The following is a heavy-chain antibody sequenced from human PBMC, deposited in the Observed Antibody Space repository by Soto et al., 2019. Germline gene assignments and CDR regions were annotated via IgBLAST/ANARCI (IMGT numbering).Heavy chain of an antibody. J-gene: IGHJ4*02. Sequence: ELQLLESGGDLVQPGGSLRLSCEASGFTFSSYAMSWVRQAPGKGLEWVSYISSSGSTVYYADSVKGRFTISRDNAKNSLYLQMNSLRAEDTAVYYCARDRTETDYWGQGTLVTVSS. CDR1: GFTFSSYA. CDR3: ARDRTETDY. CDR2: ISSSGSTV. V-gene: IGHV3-48*04.